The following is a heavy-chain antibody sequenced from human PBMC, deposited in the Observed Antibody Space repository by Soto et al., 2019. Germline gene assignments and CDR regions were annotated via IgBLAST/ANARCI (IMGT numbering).Heavy chain of an antibody. Sequence: QVQLRESGPGLVKASETLFLTCSVSGGSVSSPSYYWSWIRQPPGKGLEWIGYIYYSESHNYNPSLKSRVTMSVDTSKNQFSLKLSSVNAADTAVYYCALLPPYYYESSGWGQGTLVTVSS. CDR3: ALLPPYYYESSG. CDR2: IYYSESH. CDR1: GGSVSSPSYY. D-gene: IGHD3-22*01. J-gene: IGHJ4*02. V-gene: IGHV4-61*01.